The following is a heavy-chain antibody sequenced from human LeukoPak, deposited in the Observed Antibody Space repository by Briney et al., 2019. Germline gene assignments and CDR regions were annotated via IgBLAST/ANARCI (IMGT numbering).Heavy chain of an antibody. CDR3: ARAPLPLPSKGNFFDP. CDR1: GGSITSYH. V-gene: IGHV4-59*01. J-gene: IGHJ5*02. CDR2: IYYNGST. Sequence: SETLSLTCTVSGGSITSYHWTWIRQTPGKGLEWIGFIYYNGSTNYNPSLKSRVTISVDTSKNQFSLKLSSVTTADTAVYYCARAPLPLPSKGNFFDPWGQGTLVTVSS.